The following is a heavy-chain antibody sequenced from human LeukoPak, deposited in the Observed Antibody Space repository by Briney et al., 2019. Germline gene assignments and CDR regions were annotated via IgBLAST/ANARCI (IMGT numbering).Heavy chain of an antibody. J-gene: IGHJ4*02. CDR1: GFTFSSYS. CDR3: ARDPTQYLRYGHFDY. CDR2: ISSSSSTI. D-gene: IGHD4-11*01. Sequence: GSLRLSCAASGFTFSSYSMNWVRQAPGKGLEWVSYISSSSSTIYYADFVKGRFTISRDNAKNSLYLQMNSLRAEDTAVYYCARDPTQYLRYGHFDYWGQGTLVTVSS. V-gene: IGHV3-48*01.